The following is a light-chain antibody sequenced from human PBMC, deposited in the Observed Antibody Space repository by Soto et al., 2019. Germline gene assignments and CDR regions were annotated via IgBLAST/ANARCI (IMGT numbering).Light chain of an antibody. V-gene: IGLV1-40*01. CDR3: QSYDSSLSAYV. CDR2: ANI. J-gene: IGLJ1*01. CDR1: RSNIGAGND. Sequence: QSVLTQPDSVSSAPGQRVNISCAGSRSNIGAGNDVHWYQHLPGTAPQLLIYANINRPSGVPDRFSGSKSGTSASLAIAGLQAEDEADYYCQSYDSSLSAYVFGTGTKVTVL.